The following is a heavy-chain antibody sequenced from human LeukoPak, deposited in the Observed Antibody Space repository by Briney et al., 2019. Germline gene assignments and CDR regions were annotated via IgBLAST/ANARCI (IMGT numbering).Heavy chain of an antibody. CDR1: GFTFSNYW. Sequence: GGSLRLSCAASGFTFSNYWMSWVRQAPGKGLEGVANINQYGNDKYYVDSVKGRFTIPRDNAKNSLYPQMNSLRAEDTAIYYCLREETIVVIRGPAPRGQGTLVTVSS. V-gene: IGHV3-7*01. CDR3: LREETIVVIRGPAP. CDR2: INQYGNDK. J-gene: IGHJ4*02. D-gene: IGHD3-22*01.